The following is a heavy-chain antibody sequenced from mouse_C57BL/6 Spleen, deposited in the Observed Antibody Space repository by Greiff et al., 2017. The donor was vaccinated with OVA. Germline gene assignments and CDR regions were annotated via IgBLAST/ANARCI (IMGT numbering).Heavy chain of an antibody. CDR1: GFTFSSYA. J-gene: IGHJ2*01. Sequence: EVKLVESGGGLVKPGGSLKLSCAASGFTFSSYAMSWVRQTPEKRLEWVATISDGGSYTYYPDNVKGRFTISRDNAKNNLYLQMSHLKSEDTAMYYCAREVLTGTRFFDYWGQGTTLTVSS. V-gene: IGHV5-4*01. D-gene: IGHD4-1*01. CDR3: AREVLTGTRFFDY. CDR2: ISDGGSYT.